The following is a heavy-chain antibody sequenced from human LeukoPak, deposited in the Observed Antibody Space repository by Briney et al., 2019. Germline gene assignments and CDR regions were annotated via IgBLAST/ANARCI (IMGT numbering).Heavy chain of an antibody. V-gene: IGHV1-2*06. CDR1: GYTLTGYY. CDR2: INRNSGST. D-gene: IGHD1-14*01. Sequence: GASLKLSCKASGYTLTGYYMHWVRQAPGQGLEWMGRINRNSGSTNYAQTVKGRVTMTRDTAISTAYMELSRLRSDDTAVYYCATEPLVDLDYWGQGTLVTVSS. CDR3: ATEPLVDLDY. J-gene: IGHJ4*02.